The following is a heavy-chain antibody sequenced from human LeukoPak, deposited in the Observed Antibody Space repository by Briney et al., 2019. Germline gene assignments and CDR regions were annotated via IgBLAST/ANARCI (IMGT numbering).Heavy chain of an antibody. J-gene: IGHJ4*02. D-gene: IGHD3-22*01. CDR1: GGSISSYY. CDR3: ARAGSSAYLIDY. CDR2: IYYSGST. V-gene: IGHV4-59*01. Sequence: SETLSLTCTVSGGSISSYYWSWIRQPPGKGLEWIGYIYYSGSTNYNPSLKSRVTISVDTSKNQFSLKLTSVTAADTAVYYCARAGSSAYLIDYWGQGTLVTVSS.